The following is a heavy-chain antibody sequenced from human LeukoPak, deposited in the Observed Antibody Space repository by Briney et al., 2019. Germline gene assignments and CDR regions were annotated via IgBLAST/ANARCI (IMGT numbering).Heavy chain of an antibody. CDR3: ARVLECSSTSCYLGGSFDI. D-gene: IGHD2-2*01. CDR1: VCTLSSYA. J-gene: IGHJ3*02. CDR2: IIPIFGTE. V-gene: IGHV1-69*05. Sequence: ASVTVSRKASVCTLSSYAISWVRQAPGQGLEWMGGIIPIFGTENYAQKIQGRVRITMDESTSTAYMELSILRSEDTAVYYCARVLECSSTSCYLGGSFDIWGQGTMVTLSP.